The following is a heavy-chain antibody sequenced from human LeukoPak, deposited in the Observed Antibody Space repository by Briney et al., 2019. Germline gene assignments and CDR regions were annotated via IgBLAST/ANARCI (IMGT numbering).Heavy chain of an antibody. CDR1: GFTFSDAW. D-gene: IGHD2-21*02. J-gene: IGHJ4*02. CDR2: ISTKTDGGTA. Sequence: PGASLRLSCAASGFTFSDAWMTWVRQAPGKGLEWVGRISTKTDGGTADYAAPVKGRFTISRDDSKNTLYLQMNSLKTDDTAVYSCIKSSGDRHWVQGTLVTVSS. CDR3: IKSSGDRH. V-gene: IGHV3-15*05.